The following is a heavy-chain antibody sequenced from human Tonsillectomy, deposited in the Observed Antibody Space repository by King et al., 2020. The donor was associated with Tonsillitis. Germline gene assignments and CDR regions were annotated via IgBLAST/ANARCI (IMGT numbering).Heavy chain of an antibody. Sequence: QLQESGPGVVKPSETLSLTCTFSGGSISSSDHYWAWIRQPPGKGLEWIGYMYYSGTIFYNPSLKSRVTISGGTSENRFSLKLSSVTAAVTAVYFCARSVSGSFDYWGQGALVTVSS. D-gene: IGHD1-26*01. J-gene: IGHJ4*02. CDR2: MYYSGTI. V-gene: IGHV4-39*01. CDR3: ARSVSGSFDY. CDR1: GGSISSSDHY.